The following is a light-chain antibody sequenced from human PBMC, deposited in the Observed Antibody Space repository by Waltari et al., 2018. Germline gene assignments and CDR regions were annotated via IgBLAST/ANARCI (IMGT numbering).Light chain of an antibody. CDR1: DSNIGAGYA. V-gene: IGLV1-40*01. CDR3: QSYDRSLSVV. Sequence: QSALTHPPSVSGAPGQRVPISCNGSDSNIGAGYAVPWYQQFPGTAPKPLSYGNTNRPSGVPDRFSASKTGTSASLAITGLQAEDEADYYCQSYDRSLSVVFGGGTKLTVL. J-gene: IGLJ2*01. CDR2: GNT.